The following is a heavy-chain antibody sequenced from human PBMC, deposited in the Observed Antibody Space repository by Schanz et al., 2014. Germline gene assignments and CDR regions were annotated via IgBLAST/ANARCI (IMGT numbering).Heavy chain of an antibody. CDR3: VSQTGSPNY. V-gene: IGHV3-48*01. Sequence: DVQLLESGGGLVQPGGSLRLSCAASGITFSSHSFNWVRQAPGKGLEWISYITYNGGTIYYADSVKGRFTISRDNAKNSLYLEMNSLRVEDTAVYFCVSQTGSPNYWGQGTLVTVSS. CDR2: ITYNGGTI. D-gene: IGHD6-13*01. CDR1: GITFSSHS. J-gene: IGHJ4*02.